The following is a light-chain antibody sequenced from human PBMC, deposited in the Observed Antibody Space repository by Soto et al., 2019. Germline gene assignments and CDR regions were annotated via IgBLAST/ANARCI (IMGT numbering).Light chain of an antibody. CDR2: GAS. J-gene: IGKJ5*01. CDR1: QGITSY. CDR3: QQLNDYPIT. Sequence: IQLTQSPSSLSASVGDRVTLTCRASQGITSYLAWYQQKPGKAPELLIYGASTLQSGVPSRFSGSGSGTDFTLTISSLQPGDFATYYCQQLNDYPITFGQGTRLEIK. V-gene: IGKV1-9*01.